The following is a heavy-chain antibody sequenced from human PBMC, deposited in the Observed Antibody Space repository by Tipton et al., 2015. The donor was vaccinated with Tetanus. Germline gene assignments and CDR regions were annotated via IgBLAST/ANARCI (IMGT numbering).Heavy chain of an antibody. V-gene: IGHV4-61*01. J-gene: IGHJ4*02. CDR3: ARGDGSTLHY. CDR2: IYYRGST. Sequence: TLSLTCTVSGGSVSSGSYYWSRIRHPPGKGLEWIGYIYYRGSTNYYPSLKSRVTMSVDTSKNQFSLNLSSVTAADTAVYYCARGDGSTLHYWGQGTLVTVSS. D-gene: IGHD5-24*01. CDR1: GGSVSSGSYY.